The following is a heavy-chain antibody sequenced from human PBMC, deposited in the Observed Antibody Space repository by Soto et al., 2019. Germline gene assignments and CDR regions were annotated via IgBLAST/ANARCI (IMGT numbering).Heavy chain of an antibody. Sequence: GASVKVSCKASGGTFSSYAISWVRQAPGQGXEWMGGIIPIFGTANYAQKFQGRVTITADKSTSTAYMELSSLRSEDTAVYYCARIGRYCSSTSCYIHYYYYGMDVWGQGTTVTVSS. CDR3: ARIGRYCSSTSCYIHYYYYGMDV. D-gene: IGHD2-2*02. V-gene: IGHV1-69*06. J-gene: IGHJ6*02. CDR1: GGTFSSYA. CDR2: IIPIFGTA.